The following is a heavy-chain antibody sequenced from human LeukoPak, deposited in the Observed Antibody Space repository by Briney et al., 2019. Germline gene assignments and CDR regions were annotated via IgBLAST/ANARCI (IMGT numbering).Heavy chain of an antibody. CDR3: ARDWGSIKVITDY. D-gene: IGHD3-16*01. CDR2: INTDNGNT. CDR1: GYTFNTYG. Sequence: GASVKVSCKASGYTFNTYGISWVRQAPGQRPEWMGWINTDNGNTKYAQKFQGRVTMTTDTSTSTAYMELRSLRSDDTAVYYCARDWGSIKVITDYWGQGTLVTVSS. V-gene: IGHV1-18*01. J-gene: IGHJ4*02.